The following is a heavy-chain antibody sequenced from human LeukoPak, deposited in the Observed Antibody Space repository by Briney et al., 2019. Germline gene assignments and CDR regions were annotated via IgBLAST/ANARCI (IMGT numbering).Heavy chain of an antibody. CDR1: GGTFSSYA. V-gene: IGHV1-69*13. Sequence: SVKVSCKASGGTFSSYAISWVRQAPGQGLEWMGGIIPIFGTANYAQKFQGRVTITADESTSTAYMELSSLRSEDTAVYYCARDLSGTTGTGVDYWGQGTLVTVSS. CDR3: ARDLSGTTGTGVDY. J-gene: IGHJ4*02. CDR2: IIPIFGTA. D-gene: IGHD1-1*01.